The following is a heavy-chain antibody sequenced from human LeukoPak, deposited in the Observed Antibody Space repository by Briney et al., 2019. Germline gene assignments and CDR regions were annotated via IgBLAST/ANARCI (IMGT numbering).Heavy chain of an antibody. Sequence: GGSLRLSCAASGLTVSSNYMSWVRQAPGKGLEWVSVIYSGGSTYYADSVKGRFTISRDNSKNTLYLQMNSLRAEDTAVYCCARDLRYFDWLLSHYYYYYGMDVWGQGTTVTVSS. CDR3: ARDLRYFDWLLSHYYYYYGMDV. D-gene: IGHD3-9*01. CDR2: IYSGGST. CDR1: GLTVSSNY. J-gene: IGHJ6*02. V-gene: IGHV3-66*01.